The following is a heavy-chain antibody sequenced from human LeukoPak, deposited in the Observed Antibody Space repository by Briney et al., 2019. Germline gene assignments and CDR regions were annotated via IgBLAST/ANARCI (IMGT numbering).Heavy chain of an antibody. V-gene: IGHV1-2*02. D-gene: IGHD1-26*01. CDR1: GYTFTDYY. J-gene: IGHJ5*02. Sequence: ASVKVSCKASGYTFTDYYMNWVRQAPGEGLEWMGWINPNSGATNYAEKFQGRVTMTRDTSIRTAYMELSRLRSDDTAVYYCASGEPRYNWFDPWGQGTLVTVSS. CDR2: INPNSGAT. CDR3: ASGEPRYNWFDP.